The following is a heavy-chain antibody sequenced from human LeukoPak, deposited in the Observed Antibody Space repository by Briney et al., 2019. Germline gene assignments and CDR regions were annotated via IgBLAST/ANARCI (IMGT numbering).Heavy chain of an antibody. J-gene: IGHJ3*02. V-gene: IGHV4-39*01. Sequence: SETLSLTCSASGASINSSTYYWGWIRQPPGKGLEWIGSIYSSGRPYYNPSLNSRVTMSMDTSKNTSEKQFSLKLSSVTAADTAVYCCTTHTGIAAAALDAFDIWGQGTMVTVSS. CDR1: GASINSSTYY. D-gene: IGHD6-13*01. CDR3: TTHTGIAAAALDAFDI. CDR2: IYSSGRP.